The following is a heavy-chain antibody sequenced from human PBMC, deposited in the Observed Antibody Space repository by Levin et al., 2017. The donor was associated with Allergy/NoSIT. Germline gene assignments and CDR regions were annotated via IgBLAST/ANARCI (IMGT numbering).Heavy chain of an antibody. J-gene: IGHJ3*02. CDR3: ARDGLGSVRGVITMGAFDI. V-gene: IGHV3-30-3*01. CDR1: GFTFSSYA. CDR2: ISYDGSNK. Sequence: GGSLRLSCAASGFTFSSYAMHWVRQAPGKGLEWVAVISYDGSNKYYADSVKGRFTISRDNSKNTLYLQMNSLRAEDTAVYYCARDGLGSVRGVITMGAFDIWGQGTMVTVSS. D-gene: IGHD3-10*01.